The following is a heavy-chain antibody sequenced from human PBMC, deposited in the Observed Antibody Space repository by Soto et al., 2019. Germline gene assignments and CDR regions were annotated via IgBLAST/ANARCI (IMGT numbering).Heavy chain of an antibody. Sequence: QVQLQQWGAGLLKPSETLSLTCAVYGGSFSGYYWSWIRQPPGKGLEWIGEINHSGSTNYNPSLKGRVTISVDTSKNQFSLKLSSVTAADTAVYYCARAQSLAIFRRGRGNAFDIWGQGTMVTVSS. CDR2: INHSGST. CDR3: ARAQSLAIFRRGRGNAFDI. CDR1: GGSFSGYY. J-gene: IGHJ3*02. V-gene: IGHV4-34*01. D-gene: IGHD3-10*01.